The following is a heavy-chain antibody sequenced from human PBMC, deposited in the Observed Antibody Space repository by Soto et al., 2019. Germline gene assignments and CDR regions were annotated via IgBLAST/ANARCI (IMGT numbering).Heavy chain of an antibody. CDR2: IWYDGSNK. Sequence: QVQLVESGGGVVQPGRSLRLSCAASGFTFSSYGMHWVRQAPGKGLEWVAVIWYDGSNKYYADSVKGRFTISRDNSKNTLYLQMNSLRAEDTAVYYCARVRGRCCGSCYDYYYYGMDVWGQGTTVTVSS. CDR3: ARVRGRCCGSCYDYYYYGMDV. D-gene: IGHD2-15*01. J-gene: IGHJ6*02. CDR1: GFTFSSYG. V-gene: IGHV3-33*01.